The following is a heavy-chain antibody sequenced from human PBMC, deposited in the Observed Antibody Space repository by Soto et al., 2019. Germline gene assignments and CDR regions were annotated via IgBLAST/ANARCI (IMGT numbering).Heavy chain of an antibody. CDR3: ATAHGTYYDSSGYRRNWFDP. Sequence: GASVKFSCKVSGYTLTELSMHWVRQAPGKGLEWMGGFDPEDGETIYAQKFQGRVTMTEDTSTDTAYMELSSLRSEDTAVYYCATAHGTYYDSSGYRRNWFDPWGQGTLVTVSS. J-gene: IGHJ5*02. D-gene: IGHD3-22*01. CDR2: FDPEDGET. CDR1: GYTLTELS. V-gene: IGHV1-24*01.